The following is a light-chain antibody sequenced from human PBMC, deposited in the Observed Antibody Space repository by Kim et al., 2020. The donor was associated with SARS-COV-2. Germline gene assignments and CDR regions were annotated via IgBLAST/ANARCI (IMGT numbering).Light chain of an antibody. CDR2: KAS. CDR3: QQYNIYWT. J-gene: IGKJ1*01. Sequence: DIQMTQSPSTLSASVGDRVTITCWASQSISSWVAWYQQKPGKAPKLLIYKASNLESGVPSRFSGSGSGTEFTLTISSLQPDDFATYYCQQYNIYWTFGQGTKVDIK. CDR1: QSISSW. V-gene: IGKV1-5*03.